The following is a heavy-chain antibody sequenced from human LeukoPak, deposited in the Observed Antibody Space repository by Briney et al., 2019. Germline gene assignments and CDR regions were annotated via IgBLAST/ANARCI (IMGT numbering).Heavy chain of an antibody. CDR2: IWYDGSNK. CDR1: GFTFSSYG. CDR3: ARERGYCSGGSCYRNTLDC. J-gene: IGHJ4*02. D-gene: IGHD2-15*01. V-gene: IGHV3-33*01. Sequence: GGSLRLSCAASGFTFSSYGMHWVRQAPGKGLEWVAVIWYDGSNKYYADSVKGRFTISRDNSKNTLYLQMNSLRAEDTAVYYCARERGYCSGGSCYRNTLDCWGQRTLVTVSS.